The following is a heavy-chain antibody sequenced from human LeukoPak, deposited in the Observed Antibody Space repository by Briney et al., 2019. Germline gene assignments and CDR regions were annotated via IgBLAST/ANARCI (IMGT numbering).Heavy chain of an antibody. D-gene: IGHD3-22*01. V-gene: IGHV3-11*01. CDR3: ARIESSGGAIDI. CDR2: ISDTGDTT. Sequence: GGSLRLSCAASGFTFSDYYMTWIRQAPGKGLDCFSYISDTGDTTYYADSVKGRFTISRDNAKNSLYLQMNSLRAEDTALYYCARIESSGGAIDIWGQGTMVTVSS. CDR1: GFTFSDYY. J-gene: IGHJ3*02.